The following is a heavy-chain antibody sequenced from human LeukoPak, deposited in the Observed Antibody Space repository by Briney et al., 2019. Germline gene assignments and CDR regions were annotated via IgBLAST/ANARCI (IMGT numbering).Heavy chain of an antibody. Sequence: GGSLRLSFAASGFILSNYSMNWVRQAPGKGLEWVSYISSSSDFIYYADSVKGRFTISRDNAKNSLYLQMNSLRAEDTAVYYCARDLRGRYYYDSSGYSIGNFDYWGQGTLVTVSS. V-gene: IGHV3-48*01. CDR3: ARDLRGRYYYDSSGYSIGNFDY. J-gene: IGHJ4*02. CDR2: ISSSSDFI. CDR1: GFILSNYS. D-gene: IGHD3-22*01.